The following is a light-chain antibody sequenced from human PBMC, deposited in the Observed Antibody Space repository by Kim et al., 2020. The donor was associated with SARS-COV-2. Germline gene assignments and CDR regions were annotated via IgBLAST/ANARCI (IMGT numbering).Light chain of an antibody. CDR1: QSVFYSVNNMNY. V-gene: IGKV4-1*01. Sequence: ATIKWQSIQSVFYSVNNMNYFAWYQDKPVQPPKLLIYWASTRESGVPDLFSGSGSGTDFTLTISSLQAEDVAVYYCQQYHSGPRTFGQGTKVDIK. J-gene: IGKJ1*01. CDR2: WAS. CDR3: QQYHSGPRT.